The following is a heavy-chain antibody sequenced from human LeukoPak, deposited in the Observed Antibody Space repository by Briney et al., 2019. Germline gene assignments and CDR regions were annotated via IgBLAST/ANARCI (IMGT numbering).Heavy chain of an antibody. J-gene: IGHJ4*02. CDR1: GFTFSSYG. Sequence: PGGSLRLSCAASGFTFSSYGMHWVCQAPGKGLEWVAVIWYDGSNKYYADSVKGRFTISRDNSQNTLYLQMNSLRVEDTAVYYCAKDTGLVGATRYYFDYWGQGTLVTVSS. CDR3: AKDTGLVGATRYYFDY. D-gene: IGHD1-26*01. CDR2: IWYDGSNK. V-gene: IGHV3-33*06.